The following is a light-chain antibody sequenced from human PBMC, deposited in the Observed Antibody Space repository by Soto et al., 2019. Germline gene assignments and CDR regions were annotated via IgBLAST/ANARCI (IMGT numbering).Light chain of an antibody. Sequence: DIQMTQSPSSLSASVGDRVTITCRASHDIRNSLVWFQQKPGKVPQLLIYAASILQYGVPSRFSGGGSGTDFTLTISGLQPEDVATYYCQNQDSAPRTFGQGTKVEI. CDR3: QNQDSAPRT. V-gene: IGKV1-27*01. J-gene: IGKJ1*01. CDR2: AAS. CDR1: HDIRNS.